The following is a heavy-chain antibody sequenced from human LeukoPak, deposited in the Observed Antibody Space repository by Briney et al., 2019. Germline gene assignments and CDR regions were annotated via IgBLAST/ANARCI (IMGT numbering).Heavy chain of an antibody. J-gene: IGHJ3*02. V-gene: IGHV3-48*03. CDR1: GFTFSSYE. CDR2: ISSSGSTI. D-gene: IGHD6-19*01. CDR3: ARDSGYSSGWYLAFDI. Sequence: GGSLRLSCAASGFTFSSYEMNWVRQAPGKGLEWVSYISSSGSTIYYADSVKGRFTISRDNTKNSLYLQMNSLRAEDTAVYYCARDSGYSSGWYLAFDIWGQGTMVTISS.